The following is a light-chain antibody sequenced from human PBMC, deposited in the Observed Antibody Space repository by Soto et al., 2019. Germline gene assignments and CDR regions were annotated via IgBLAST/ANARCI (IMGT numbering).Light chain of an antibody. CDR1: QGISYH. Sequence: DLQMTQSPSSLSASVGDRVTITCRASQGISYHVAWYQQKPGKVPKLLIYGASTLQSGVPSRFSGSGSGTDFTLTSSSLQHEDFATYYCQKYNGAPRTFGQGTKVEFK. CDR3: QKYNGAPRT. V-gene: IGKV1-27*01. CDR2: GAS. J-gene: IGKJ1*01.